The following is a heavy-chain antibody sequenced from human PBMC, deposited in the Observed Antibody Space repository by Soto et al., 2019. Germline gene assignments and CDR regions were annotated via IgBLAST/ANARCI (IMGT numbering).Heavy chain of an antibody. CDR3: AKDRGSLYTSSSPLDF. J-gene: IGHJ4*02. D-gene: IGHD6-6*01. CDR1: GFTFTNYA. Sequence: EVQLLESGGGLVQPGGSLRLSCAASGFTFTNYAMTWVRQAPGKGLEWVSGISASGGSTYYADSVKGRFTISRDNSKNTLFLKMNSLRAEDTALYYCAKDRGSLYTSSSPLDFWGQGTLVTVSS. CDR2: ISASGGST. V-gene: IGHV3-23*01.